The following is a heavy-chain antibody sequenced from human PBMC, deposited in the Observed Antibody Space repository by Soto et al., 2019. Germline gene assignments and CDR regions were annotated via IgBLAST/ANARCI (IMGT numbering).Heavy chain of an antibody. V-gene: IGHV1-18*01. D-gene: IGHD1-26*01. CDR2: ISAYNGNT. J-gene: IGHJ4*02. CDR3: ARTTACGSSPL. CDR1: GYTFPSYG. Sequence: QVQLVQSGAEMKKPGASVKVSCKASGYTFPSYGISWVRQAPGQGLEWMGWISAYNGNTHFAQKFQGRVTMTTDTTTTTAYMELRSLRSDDTAVYYCARTTACGSSPLWGQGTLVTVSS.